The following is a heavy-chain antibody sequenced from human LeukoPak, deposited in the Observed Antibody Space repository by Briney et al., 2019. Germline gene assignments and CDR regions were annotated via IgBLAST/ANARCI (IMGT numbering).Heavy chain of an antibody. CDR1: GGSISTYY. J-gene: IGHJ4*02. CDR3: AREPSTGTLDY. CDR2: IYYSGST. V-gene: IGHV4-59*01. Sequence: PSETLSLTCTVSGGSISTYYWSWIRQPPGKGLEWIGNIYYSGSTNYNPSLKSRVTISVDTSKNQFSLKLSSVTAADTAVYYCAREPSTGTLDYWGQGTLVTVSS. D-gene: IGHD4-17*01.